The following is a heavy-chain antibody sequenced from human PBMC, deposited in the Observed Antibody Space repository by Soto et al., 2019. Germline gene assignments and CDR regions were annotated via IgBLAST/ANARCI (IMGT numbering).Heavy chain of an antibody. D-gene: IGHD6-13*01. J-gene: IGHJ4*02. CDR3: GRAFTGSSWYKY. V-gene: IGHV1-69*13. CDR2: IIPIFGTA. CDR1: GGTFSSYA. Sequence: SVKVSCKASGGTFSSYAISWVRQAPGQGLEWLGGIIPIFGTANYAQKFQGRVTITADESTSTAYMELSSLRSEATPFYDCGRAFTGSSWYKYWRQRTLVTVSS.